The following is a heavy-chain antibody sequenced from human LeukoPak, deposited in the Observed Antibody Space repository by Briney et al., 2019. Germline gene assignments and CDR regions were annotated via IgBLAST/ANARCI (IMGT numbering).Heavy chain of an antibody. D-gene: IGHD3-3*01. J-gene: IGHJ3*02. CDR2: IYYSGST. CDR1: GGSISSSSYY. V-gene: IGHV4-39*01. Sequence: SETLSLTCTVSGGSISSSSYYWGWIRQPPGKGLEWIGSIYYSGSTYYNPSLKSRVTISVDTSKNQFSLKLSSVTAADTAVYYCARQGHTGTFGVFDIWGQGTMVTVSS. CDR3: ARQGHTGTFGVFDI.